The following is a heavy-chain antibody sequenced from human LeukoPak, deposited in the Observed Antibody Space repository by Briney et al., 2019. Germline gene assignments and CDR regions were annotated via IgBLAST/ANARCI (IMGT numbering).Heavy chain of an antibody. CDR3: ARGRRSGSYYMY. J-gene: IGHJ4*02. V-gene: IGHV4-34*01. CDR1: GGSLSGYY. CDR2: INHSGST. Sequence: PSETLSLTCAVYGGSLSGYYWSWIRQPPGKGLEWIGEINHSGSTNYNPPLKSRVTISVDTSKNQFSLKLNSVTAADTAVYYCARGRRSGSYYMYWGQGTLVTVSS. D-gene: IGHD1-26*01.